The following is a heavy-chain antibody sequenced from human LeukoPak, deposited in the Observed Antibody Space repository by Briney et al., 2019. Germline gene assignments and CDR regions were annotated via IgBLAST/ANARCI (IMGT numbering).Heavy chain of an antibody. D-gene: IGHD2-2*02. CDR2: IWYDGSNK. V-gene: IGHV3-33*01. J-gene: IGHJ4*02. CDR1: GFTFSSYG. Sequence: GGSLRLSCAASGFTFSSYGMHWVRQAPGKGLEWVAVIWYDGSNKYYADSVKGRFTISRDNSKNTLYLQMNSLRAEDTAVYYCARAGYCSSTSCYTFDYWGQGTLVTVSS. CDR3: ARAGYCSSTSCYTFDY.